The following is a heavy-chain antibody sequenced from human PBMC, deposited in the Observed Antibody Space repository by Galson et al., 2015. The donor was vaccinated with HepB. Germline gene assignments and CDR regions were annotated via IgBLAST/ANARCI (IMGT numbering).Heavy chain of an antibody. Sequence: SVKVSCKASGGTFSSDAISWVRQAPGQGLEWMGRLIPIIGIPHYAPKFQDRVPVTADKSTSTIYMKLDSLRSEDTAVYYCARDYYGRHRASWGGLYYQGMDVWGKGTTVTVSA. CDR2: LIPIIGIP. J-gene: IGHJ6*04. D-gene: IGHD3-10*01. V-gene: IGHV1-69*04. CDR1: GGTFSSDA. CDR3: ARDYYGRHRASWGGLYYQGMDV.